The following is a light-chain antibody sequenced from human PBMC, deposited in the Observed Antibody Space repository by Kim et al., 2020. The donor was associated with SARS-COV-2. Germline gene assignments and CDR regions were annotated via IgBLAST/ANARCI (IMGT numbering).Light chain of an antibody. J-gene: IGLJ3*02. V-gene: IGLV2-18*02. CDR3: NSYISNNTWV. CDR2: EVN. Sequence: QSALTQPPSVSGSPGESVTISCTGSTSDIGNYNRVSWYQPPPGAAPKLMIYEVNNRPSGVPDRFSGSKSGNTASLTISGLQTEDEADYYCNSYISNNTWVFGGGTQLTVL. CDR1: TSDIGNYNR.